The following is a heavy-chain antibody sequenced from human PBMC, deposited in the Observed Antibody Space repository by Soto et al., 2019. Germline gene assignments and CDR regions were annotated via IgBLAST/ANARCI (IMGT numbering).Heavy chain of an antibody. Sequence: QITLKESGPTLVKPTQTLTLTCTFSGFSLRKSGMGVGWIRQPPGQALEWLAIIYWDDDKRYTPSLKNRLTINTDTSKDRVGLTMTNMDPMDTGTYYCAHRPGDNWFDPWGQGTLVTVSS. CDR1: GFSLRKSGMG. CDR2: IYWDDDK. J-gene: IGHJ5*02. V-gene: IGHV2-5*02. D-gene: IGHD3-10*01. CDR3: AHRPGDNWFDP.